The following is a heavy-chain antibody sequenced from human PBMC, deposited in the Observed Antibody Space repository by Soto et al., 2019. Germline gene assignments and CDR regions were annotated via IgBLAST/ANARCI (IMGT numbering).Heavy chain of an antibody. D-gene: IGHD6-13*01. V-gene: IGHV3-30*18. J-gene: IGHJ4*02. CDR2: ISYDGSNK. Sequence: QVQLVESGGGVVQPGRSLRLSCAASGFTFSSYGMHWVRQAPGKGLEWAAVISYDGSNKYYADSVKGRFTISRDNSKHTLYLQMHSMRAEDTAVYYCAKEAGTSWQLATNYFHYWGQGTLVTVSS. CDR3: AKEAGTSWQLATNYFHY. CDR1: GFTFSSYG.